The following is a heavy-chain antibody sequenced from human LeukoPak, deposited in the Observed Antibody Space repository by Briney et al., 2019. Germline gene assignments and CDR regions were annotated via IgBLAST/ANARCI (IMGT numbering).Heavy chain of an antibody. Sequence: GGSLRLSCAGSVFTFSSYWMHWVRQGPGKGLVWVSRINSDWSSSNYADSVKGRFTISRDNAKNTLYLQMNSLRAEDTAVYYCAELGITMIGGVWGKGTTVTISS. J-gene: IGHJ6*04. CDR2: INSDWSSS. D-gene: IGHD3-10*02. V-gene: IGHV3-74*01. CDR3: AELGITMIGGV. CDR1: VFTFSSYW.